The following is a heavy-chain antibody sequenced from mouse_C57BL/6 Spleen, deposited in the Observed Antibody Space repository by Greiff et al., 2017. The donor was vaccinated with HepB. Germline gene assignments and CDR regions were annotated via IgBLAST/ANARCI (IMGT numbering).Heavy chain of an antibody. J-gene: IGHJ4*01. CDR1: GYTFTDYN. Sequence: VHVKQSGPELVKPGASVKIPCKASGYTFTDYNMDWVKQSHGKSLEWIGDINPNNGGTIYNQKFKGKATLTVDKSSSTAYMELRSLTSEDTAVYYCARGHYYYGSSYNYYAMDYWGQGTSVTVSS. V-gene: IGHV1-18*01. D-gene: IGHD1-1*01. CDR2: INPNNGGT. CDR3: ARGHYYYGSSYNYYAMDY.